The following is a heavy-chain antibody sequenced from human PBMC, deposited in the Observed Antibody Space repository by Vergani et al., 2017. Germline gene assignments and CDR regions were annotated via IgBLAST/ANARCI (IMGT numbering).Heavy chain of an antibody. CDR1: GGSISSYY. D-gene: IGHD4-17*01. Sequence: QVQLQESGPGLVKPSETLSLTCTVSGGSISSYYWSWIRQPPGKGLEWIGYIYYSGSTNYNPSLKSRVTISVDTSKNQFSLKLSSVTAADTAVYYCARDINWGDYEYYFDYWGQGTLVTVSS. V-gene: IGHV4-59*01. CDR3: ARDINWGDYEYYFDY. J-gene: IGHJ4*02. CDR2: IYYSGST.